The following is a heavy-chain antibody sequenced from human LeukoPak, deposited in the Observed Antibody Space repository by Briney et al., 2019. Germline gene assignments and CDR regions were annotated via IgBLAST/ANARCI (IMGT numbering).Heavy chain of an antibody. CDR3: AKVKRWLQLVGAFDI. V-gene: IGHV3-9*01. J-gene: IGHJ3*02. CDR2: ISWNSGSI. CDR1: GFTFDDYA. D-gene: IGHD5-24*01. Sequence: PGGSPRLSCAASGFTFDDYAMHWVRQAPGKGLEWVSGISWNSGSIGYADSVKGRFTISRDNAKNSLYLQMNSLRAEDTALYYCAKVKRWLQLVGAFDIWGQGTMVTVSS.